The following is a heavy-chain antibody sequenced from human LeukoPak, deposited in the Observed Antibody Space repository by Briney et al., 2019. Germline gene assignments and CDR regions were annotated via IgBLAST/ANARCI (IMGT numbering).Heavy chain of an antibody. Sequence: QPGRSLRLSCAASGFTFSSYGMHWVRQAPGKGLEWVAVISYDGSNKYYADSVKGRFTISRDNSKNTLYLQMNSLRAEDTAVYYCAKGIAVAVGGLGYWGQGTLVTVSS. V-gene: IGHV3-30*18. CDR1: GFTFSSYG. CDR2: ISYDGSNK. CDR3: AKGIAVAVGGLGY. J-gene: IGHJ4*02. D-gene: IGHD6-19*01.